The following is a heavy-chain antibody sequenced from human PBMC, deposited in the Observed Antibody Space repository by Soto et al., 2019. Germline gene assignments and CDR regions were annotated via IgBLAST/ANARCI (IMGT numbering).Heavy chain of an antibody. CDR2: ISGSGSSS. V-gene: IGHV3-23*01. Sequence: EVQLLESGGGLLQPGGSLRLSCPASGFTFSNYVMTWVRQDPGKGLGGVSRISGSGSSSYYAESVKGRFIISRDNSKNTLYLQMNSLRADDTAIYYCAKGSFSQTSGHYYFDFWGQATLVTVSS. D-gene: IGHD6-19*01. J-gene: IGHJ4*02. CDR3: AKGSFSQTSGHYYFDF. CDR1: GFTFSNYV.